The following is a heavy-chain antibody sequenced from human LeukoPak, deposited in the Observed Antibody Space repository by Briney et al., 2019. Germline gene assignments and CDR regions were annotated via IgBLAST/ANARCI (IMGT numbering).Heavy chain of an antibody. J-gene: IGHJ3*02. CDR1: GFTFSSYS. D-gene: IGHD3-22*01. Sequence: GGSLRLSCAASGFTFSSYSMNWVRQAPGKGLEWVSYISSSSSAMYYADSVKGRFTISRDNAKNSLYLQMNSLRAEDTAVYYCASLKNYYDSSGYLVTDAFDIWGQGTMVTVSS. CDR2: ISSSSSAM. V-gene: IGHV3-48*01. CDR3: ASLKNYYDSSGYLVTDAFDI.